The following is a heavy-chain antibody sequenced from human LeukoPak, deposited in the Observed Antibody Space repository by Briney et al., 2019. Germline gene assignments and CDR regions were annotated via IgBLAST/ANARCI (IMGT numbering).Heavy chain of an antibody. Sequence: PGGSLRLSCAASGFTVSSNYMSWVRQAPGKGLEWVSVIYSGGSTYYADSVKGRFTISRDNSKNTLYLQVNSLRAEDTAVYYCARVLLWFGELPSLGFDYWGQGTLVTVSS. V-gene: IGHV3-53*01. CDR2: IYSGGST. J-gene: IGHJ4*02. CDR3: ARVLLWFGELPSLGFDY. CDR1: GFTVSSNY. D-gene: IGHD3-10*01.